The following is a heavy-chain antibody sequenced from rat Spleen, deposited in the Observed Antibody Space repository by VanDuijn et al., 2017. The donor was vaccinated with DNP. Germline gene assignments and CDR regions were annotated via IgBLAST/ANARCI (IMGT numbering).Heavy chain of an antibody. Sequence: EVQLVESGGGLVQPERSMTLSCAASGFTYSNYVMAWVSQAPTKGLEWVATISSSGGSTFFRDSVKGRFTISRDNANSILYLQMDSLRSEDTATYYCTTGFFDYWGQGVMVTVSS. D-gene: IGHD1-12*03. J-gene: IGHJ2*01. CDR3: TTGFFDY. CDR1: GFTYSNYV. CDR2: ISSSGGST. V-gene: IGHV5-25*01.